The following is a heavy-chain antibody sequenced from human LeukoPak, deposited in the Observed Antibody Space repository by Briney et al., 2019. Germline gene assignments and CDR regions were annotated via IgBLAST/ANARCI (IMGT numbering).Heavy chain of an antibody. CDR3: ARTLYYYDSSGYGGIGY. CDR2: IKQDGSEK. CDR1: GFTFSSYW. J-gene: IGHJ4*02. D-gene: IGHD3-22*01. V-gene: IGHV3-7*01. Sequence: QPGGSLRLSCAAFGFTFSSYWMSWVRQAPGKGLEWVANIKQDGSEKYYVDSVKGRFTISRDNAKNSLYLQMSSLRAEDTAVYYCARTLYYYDSSGYGGIGYWGQGTLVTVSS.